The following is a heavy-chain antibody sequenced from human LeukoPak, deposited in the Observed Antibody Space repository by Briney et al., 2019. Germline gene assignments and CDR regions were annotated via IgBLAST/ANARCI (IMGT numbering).Heavy chain of an antibody. Sequence: PGGSLRLSCAASGFTFSRYAMHWVRPAPGKGMEWVAVISDDGSNKYYSDSVKGRFTISRDNSKNTLYLQMNSLRDEDTAVYYCARVEPGYSSGWTYGFADYWGQGTLVTVSS. CDR1: GFTFSRYA. CDR2: ISDDGSNK. D-gene: IGHD6-19*01. V-gene: IGHV3-30-3*01. J-gene: IGHJ4*02. CDR3: ARVEPGYSSGWTYGFADY.